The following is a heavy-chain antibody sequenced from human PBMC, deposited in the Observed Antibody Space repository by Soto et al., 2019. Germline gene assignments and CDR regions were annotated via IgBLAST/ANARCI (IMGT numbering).Heavy chain of an antibody. CDR3: AHVYGRDDDFDY. D-gene: IGHD3-10*01. CDR1: GFSLSTSGVG. Sequence: QITLKESGPTLVQPTQTLTLTCTFSGFSLSTSGVGVGWIRQPPGKALEWLALIYWDDDKRYSPSLKSRLTITKDTPKTHVVLTTTSMDPVDTATYYLAHVYGRDDDFDYWGQGTLVTVSS. V-gene: IGHV2-5*02. J-gene: IGHJ4*02. CDR2: IYWDDDK.